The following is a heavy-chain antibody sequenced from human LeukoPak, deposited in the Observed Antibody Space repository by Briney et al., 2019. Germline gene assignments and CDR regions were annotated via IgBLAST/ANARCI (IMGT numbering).Heavy chain of an antibody. Sequence: ASVKVSCKASGGTFSSYTISWVRQAPGQGLEWMGGIIPLFGTPDYAQKFQDRLTITAHKSTSTAYMELSSLRSEDTAVYYCASATLRCSGGSCYEMDVWGKGTTVTVSS. D-gene: IGHD2-15*01. J-gene: IGHJ6*04. CDR3: ASATLRCSGGSCYEMDV. CDR2: IIPLFGTP. V-gene: IGHV1-69*06. CDR1: GGTFSSYT.